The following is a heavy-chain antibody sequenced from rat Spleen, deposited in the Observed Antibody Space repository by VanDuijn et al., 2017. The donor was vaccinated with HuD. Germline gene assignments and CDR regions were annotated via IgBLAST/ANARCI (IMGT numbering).Heavy chain of an antibody. J-gene: IGHJ2*01. CDR2: INYDGSST. CDR3: ARRNSGSYYFDY. V-gene: IGHV5-29*01. Sequence: EVQLVESDGGLVQPGRSLKLSCAASGFTFNDYYMAWVRQAPTKGLEWVATINYDGSSTYYRDSVKGRFTISRDNAKNTLYLQMDSLRSEDTATYYCARRNSGSYYFDYWGHGVMVTVSS. CDR1: GFTFNDYY. D-gene: IGHD4-4*01.